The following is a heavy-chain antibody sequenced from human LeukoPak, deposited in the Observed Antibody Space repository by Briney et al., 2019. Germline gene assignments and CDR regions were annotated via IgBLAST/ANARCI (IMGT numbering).Heavy chain of an antibody. CDR3: ARDRGSGWSSNFDY. CDR2: IYTSGST. J-gene: IGHJ4*02. V-gene: IGHV4-4*07. CDR1: GGSISSYY. Sequence: PSETLSLTCTVSGGSISSYYWSWIRQPAGKGLEWIGRIYTSGSTNYNPSLKSRVTMPVDTSKNQFSLKLSSVTAADTAVYYCARDRGSGWSSNFDYWGQGTLVTVSS. D-gene: IGHD6-19*01.